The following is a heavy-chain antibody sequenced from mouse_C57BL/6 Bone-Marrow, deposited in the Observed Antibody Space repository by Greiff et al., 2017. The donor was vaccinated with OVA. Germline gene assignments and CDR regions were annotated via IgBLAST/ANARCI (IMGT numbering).Heavy chain of an antibody. CDR2: IDPSDSYT. J-gene: IGHJ3*01. CDR3: ARGREYYGSSLLVAY. D-gene: IGHD1-1*01. CDR1: GYTFTSYW. Sequence: QVQLQQPGAELVRPGTSVKLSCKASGYTFTSYWMHWVKQRPGQGLEWIGVIDPSDSYTNYNQKFKGKATLTVDTSSSTAYMQLSSLTSEDSAVYYCARGREYYGSSLLVAYWGQGTLVTVSA. V-gene: IGHV1-59*01.